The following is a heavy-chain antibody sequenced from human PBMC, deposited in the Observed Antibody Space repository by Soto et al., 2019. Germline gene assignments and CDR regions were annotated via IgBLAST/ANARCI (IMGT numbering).Heavy chain of an antibody. D-gene: IGHD3-22*01. Sequence: GGSQRLSCAASGFTVSSNYMSWVRQAPGKGLEWVSVIYSGGSTYYADSVKGRFTISRDNSKNTLYLQMNSLRAEDTAVYYCAITYYSSSYYPSAGFFQHWGQGTLVMFSS. CDR1: GFTVSSNY. CDR2: IYSGGST. CDR3: AITYYSSSYYPSAGFFQH. J-gene: IGHJ1*01. V-gene: IGHV3-66*01.